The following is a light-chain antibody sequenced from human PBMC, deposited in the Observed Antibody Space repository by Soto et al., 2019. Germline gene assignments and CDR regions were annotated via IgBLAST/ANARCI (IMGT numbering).Light chain of an antibody. CDR1: SSDVGGYIY. V-gene: IGLV2-14*01. J-gene: IGLJ1*01. CDR2: EFS. CDR3: SSYSRSSFYV. Sequence: QSVLTQPASVSGSPGQSITISCTGTSSDVGGYIYVSWYQQHPGKAPKLMIYEFSNRPSGVSNRFSGSKSGNTASLTISGLQAEDEADYYCSSYSRSSFYVFGTGTKVTVL.